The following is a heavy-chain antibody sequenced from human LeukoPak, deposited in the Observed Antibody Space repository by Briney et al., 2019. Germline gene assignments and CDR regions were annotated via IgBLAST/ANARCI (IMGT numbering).Heavy chain of an antibody. CDR1: GGSISSSSYY. J-gene: IGHJ6*03. CDR3: ARDIFWSGYVYYYYYMDV. CDR2: IYYSGST. D-gene: IGHD3-3*01. Sequence: SETQSLTCTVSGGSISSSSYYWDWIRQPPGKELEWIGSIYYSGSTYYNPSLKSRATISVDTSKNQFSLKLSSVTAADTAVYYCARDIFWSGYVYYYYYMDVWGKGTTATVSS. V-gene: IGHV4-39*07.